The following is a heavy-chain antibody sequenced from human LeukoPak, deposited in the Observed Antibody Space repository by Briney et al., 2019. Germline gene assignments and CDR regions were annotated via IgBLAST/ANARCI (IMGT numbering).Heavy chain of an antibody. J-gene: IGHJ4*02. CDR1: GYTFTGYY. V-gene: IGHV1-2*02. CDR2: INPNSGGT. CDR3: ARAYNSAYGGQFFDS. D-gene: IGHD5-18*01. Sequence: GASVKVSCKASGYTFTGYYMHWVRQAPGQGLEWMGWINPNSGGTNYAQKFQGRVTMTRDTSISTAYMELSRLRSDDTAVYYCARAYNSAYGGQFFDSWGQGTLVAVSS.